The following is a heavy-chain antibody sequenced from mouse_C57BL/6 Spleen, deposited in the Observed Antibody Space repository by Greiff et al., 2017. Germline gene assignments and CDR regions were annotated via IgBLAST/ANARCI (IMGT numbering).Heavy chain of an antibody. CDR2: LYPRDGST. V-gene: IGHV1-85*01. J-gene: IGHJ2*01. Sequence: QVQLKQSGPELVKPGASVKLSCKASGYTFTSYDINWVKQRPGQGLEWIGWLYPRDGSTKYNETFKGKDTLTVDTSSSTPYMALHSLTSSDSAVYVGERRGVTTGKYFDYWGQGTTLTVSS. D-gene: IGHD2-12*01. CDR1: GYTFTSYD. CDR3: ERRGVTTGKYFDY.